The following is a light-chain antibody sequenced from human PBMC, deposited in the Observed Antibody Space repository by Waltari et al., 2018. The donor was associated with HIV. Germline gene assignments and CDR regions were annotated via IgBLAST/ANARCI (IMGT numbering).Light chain of an antibody. J-gene: IGKJ2*01. CDR2: AAS. CDR3: QQSYSTPQT. V-gene: IGKV1-39*01. Sequence: DIQLTQSPSSLSASVGDRVTITCRASQSISNYLNWYQQKPGKAPKILIYAASSLQSGVPSRFSGSGSGTDFTLTISSLQPEDFATYYCQQSYSTPQTFGQGTKLEIK. CDR1: QSISNY.